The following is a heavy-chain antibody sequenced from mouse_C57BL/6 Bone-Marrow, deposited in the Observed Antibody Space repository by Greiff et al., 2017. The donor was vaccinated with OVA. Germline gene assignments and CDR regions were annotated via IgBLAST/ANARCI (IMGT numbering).Heavy chain of an antibody. V-gene: IGHV1-26*01. CDR3: ARSYDGYSLYAMDY. D-gene: IGHD2-3*01. Sequence: EVQLQQSGPELVKPGASVKISCKASGYTFTDYYMNWVKQSHGKSLEWIGDINPNNGGTSYNQKFKGKATLTVDKSSSTAYMELRSLTSEDSAVYYGARSYDGYSLYAMDYWGQGTSVTVSS. CDR1: GYTFTDYY. CDR2: INPNNGGT. J-gene: IGHJ4*01.